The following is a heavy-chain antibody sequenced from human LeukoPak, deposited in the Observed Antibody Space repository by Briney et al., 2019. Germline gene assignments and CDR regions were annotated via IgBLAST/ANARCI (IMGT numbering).Heavy chain of an antibody. CDR2: IYYSGST. J-gene: IGHJ4*02. CDR3: ARYYYGSGSYKGAFDY. D-gene: IGHD3-10*01. Sequence: SETLSLTCTVSGGSISSSSYYWGWIRQPPGKGLEWIGSIYYSGSTYYNPSLKSRVTISVDTSKNQFSLKLSSMTAADTAVYYCARYYYGSGSYKGAFDYWGQGTLVTVSS. CDR1: GGSISSSSYY. V-gene: IGHV4-39*01.